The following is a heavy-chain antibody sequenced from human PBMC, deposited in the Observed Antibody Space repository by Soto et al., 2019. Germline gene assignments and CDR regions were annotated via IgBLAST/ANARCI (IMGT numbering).Heavy chain of an antibody. CDR2: ISAYNGNT. V-gene: IGHV1-18*01. CDR3: ARAPDIITLIVVVPLPYYFDY. D-gene: IGHD3-22*01. CDR1: GYTFTSYG. J-gene: IGHJ4*02. Sequence: GASVKVSCKASGYTFTSYGISWVRQAPGQGLEWMGWISAYNGNTNYAQKLQGRVTMTTDTSTSTAYMELRSLRSDDTAVYYCARAPDIITLIVVVPLPYYFDYWGQGTLVTVSS.